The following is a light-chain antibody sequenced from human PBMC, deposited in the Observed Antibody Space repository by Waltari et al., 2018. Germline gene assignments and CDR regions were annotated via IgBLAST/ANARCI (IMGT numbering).Light chain of an antibody. Sequence: QSALTQPPSASGSPGQSVTISCTGTTSDVGGYNYVSWYQQHPGKAPKLMIYEVIKLPSGVPVRFSGSKSGSTASLTVSGLQAEDEADYYCSSYAGSNNLVFGGGTKLTVL. J-gene: IGLJ2*01. CDR1: TSDVGGYNY. CDR2: EVI. V-gene: IGLV2-8*01. CDR3: SSYAGSNNLV.